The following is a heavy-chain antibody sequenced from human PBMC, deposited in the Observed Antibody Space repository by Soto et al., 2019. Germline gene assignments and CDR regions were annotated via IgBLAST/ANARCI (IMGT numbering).Heavy chain of an antibody. CDR1: GYSISSGYY. Sequence: LSETLSLTCAVSGYSISSGYYWGWLRQPPGKGLEWIGGIYHGGSTYYNPSLNSRVTLSIDMTNNHVSLILNSVTAADTAVYYCARVGPWVPYYYDSSPYTFENWFDPWGQGTLVTVSS. V-gene: IGHV4-38-2*01. CDR3: ARVGPWVPYYYDSSPYTFENWFDP. J-gene: IGHJ5*02. D-gene: IGHD3-22*01. CDR2: IYHGGST.